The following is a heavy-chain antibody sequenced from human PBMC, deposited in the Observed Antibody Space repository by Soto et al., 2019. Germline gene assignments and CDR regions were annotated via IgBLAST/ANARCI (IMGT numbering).Heavy chain of an antibody. Sequence: QVQLVQSGGEVKRPGASVKVSCKTSGYTFSNYGITWVRQAPGQPLEWLGWISLYSDGTNYAQKFQGRDSMTTDTSTTTADMELRSRRSDDTAVYYCARVVPGAEAWFGPWGQGTLVTVSS. CDR2: ISLYSDGT. D-gene: IGHD2-2*01. CDR1: GYTFSNYG. V-gene: IGHV1-18*01. J-gene: IGHJ5*02. CDR3: ARVVPGAEAWFGP.